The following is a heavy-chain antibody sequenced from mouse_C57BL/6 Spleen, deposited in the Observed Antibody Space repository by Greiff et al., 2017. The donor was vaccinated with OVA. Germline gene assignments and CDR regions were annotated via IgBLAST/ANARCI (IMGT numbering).Heavy chain of an antibody. V-gene: IGHV1-80*01. CDR2: IYPGDGDT. J-gene: IGHJ4*01. D-gene: IGHD1-1*01. CDR1: GYAFSSYW. CDR3: ERLWASSFYAMDY. Sequence: QVQLQQSGAELVKPGASVKISCKASGYAFSSYWMNWVKQRPGKGLEWIGQIYPGDGDTNYNGKFKGKATLTADKSSSTAYMQLSSLTSEDSAVYFCERLWASSFYAMDYWGQGTSVTVSS.